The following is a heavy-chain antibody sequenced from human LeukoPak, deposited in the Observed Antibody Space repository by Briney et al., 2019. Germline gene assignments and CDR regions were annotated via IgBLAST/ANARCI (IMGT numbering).Heavy chain of an antibody. V-gene: IGHV4-59*08. CDR3: ARHVDGNLVDY. D-gene: IGHD2-21*01. J-gene: IGHJ4*02. Sequence: PSETLSLTCTVSGGSISSFYWSWIRQPPVKGLEWIGYIYYSGSTNYNPSLNSRVTISVDTSKNQFSLKLSSVTAADTAVYYCARHVDGNLVDYWGQGTLVTVSS. CDR2: IYYSGST. CDR1: GGSISSFY.